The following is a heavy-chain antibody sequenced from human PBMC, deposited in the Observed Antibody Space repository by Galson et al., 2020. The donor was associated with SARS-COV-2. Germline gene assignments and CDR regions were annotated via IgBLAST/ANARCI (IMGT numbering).Heavy chain of an antibody. V-gene: IGHV3-11*05. Sequence: GGSLRLSCAASMFSFGDYQMTWLRQAPGKGLEWVSTISNSGTFTTYADSVKGRFTISRDNTKNSLYLQINSLRPEDTAVYYCARGGRNTSFYWVYWGQGTLVTVSS. CDR2: ISNSGTFT. CDR3: ARGGRNTSFYWVY. CDR1: MFSFGDYQ. J-gene: IGHJ4*02. D-gene: IGHD2-2*01.